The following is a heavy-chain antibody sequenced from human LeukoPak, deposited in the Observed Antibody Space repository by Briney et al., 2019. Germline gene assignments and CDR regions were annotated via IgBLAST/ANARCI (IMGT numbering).Heavy chain of an antibody. V-gene: IGHV1-2*02. CDR1: GYTFTAFY. J-gene: IGHJ4*02. Sequence: ASVKVSCTTSGYTFTAFYLHWVRQAPGQGLEWMGWINPNSGGTKSAQKFQGRVTMTRDTSISTAYMELSALTSDDTAVYYCARDAAAAGTAPDYWGQGTLVTVSS. CDR3: ARDAAAAGTAPDY. D-gene: IGHD6-13*01. CDR2: INPNSGGT.